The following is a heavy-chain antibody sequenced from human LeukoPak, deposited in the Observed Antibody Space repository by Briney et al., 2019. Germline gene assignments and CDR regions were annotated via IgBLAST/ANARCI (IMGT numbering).Heavy chain of an antibody. Sequence: GGSLRLSCVASGFTFSSYWMSWVRQAPGKGLEWVANIKQDGSEKYYVDSVKGRFTISRDNAKNSLYLQMNSLRAEDTAVYYCARESDYYYVDVWGKGTTVTVSS. J-gene: IGHJ6*03. V-gene: IGHV3-7*01. CDR2: IKQDGSEK. CDR3: ARESDYYYVDV. CDR1: GFTFSSYW.